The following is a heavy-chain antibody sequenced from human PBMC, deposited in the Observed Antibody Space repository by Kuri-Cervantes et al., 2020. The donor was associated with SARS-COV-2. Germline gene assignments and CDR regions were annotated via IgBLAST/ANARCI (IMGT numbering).Heavy chain of an antibody. CDR3: AGDILTGYFDY. V-gene: IGHV4-39*07. Sequence: ESLKISCTVSGGSISSSSYYWGWIRQPPGKGLEWIGSIYYSGSTNYNPSLKSRVTISVDTSKNQFSLKLSSVTAADTAVYYCAGDILTGYFDYWGQGTLVTVSS. J-gene: IGHJ4*02. CDR1: GGSISSSSYY. D-gene: IGHD3-9*01. CDR2: IYYSGST.